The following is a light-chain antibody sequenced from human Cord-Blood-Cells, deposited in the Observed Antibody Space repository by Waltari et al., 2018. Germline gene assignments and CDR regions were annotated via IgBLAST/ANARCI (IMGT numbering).Light chain of an antibody. CDR3: LLSYSGAWV. Sequence: QAVVTQEPSLTVSPGGTVTLTCGPSTGAVTSGHYPYWFQQNPGQAPRTLIYDTRNKHSCTPARFSGSLLGGKAALTLSGAQPEDEAEYYCLLSYSGAWVFGGGTKLTVL. CDR2: DTR. CDR1: TGAVTSGHY. J-gene: IGLJ3*02. V-gene: IGLV7-46*01.